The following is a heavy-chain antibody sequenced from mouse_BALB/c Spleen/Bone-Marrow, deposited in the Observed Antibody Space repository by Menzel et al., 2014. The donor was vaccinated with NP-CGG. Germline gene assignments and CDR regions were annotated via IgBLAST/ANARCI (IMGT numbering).Heavy chain of an antibody. CDR3: AGEVVATDYFDS. V-gene: IGHV1-14*01. Sequence: EVQVVESGPELVKPGASVKMSCKASGYTFTSYIMHWVKQEPGQGLEWIGYINPYNDGPKYNEKFKGKATLTSDKSSSTAYMELGSLTSEDSAVYYCAGEVVATDYFDSWGQGTTLTVSS. CDR2: INPYNDGP. J-gene: IGHJ2*01. D-gene: IGHD1-1*01. CDR1: GYTFTSYI.